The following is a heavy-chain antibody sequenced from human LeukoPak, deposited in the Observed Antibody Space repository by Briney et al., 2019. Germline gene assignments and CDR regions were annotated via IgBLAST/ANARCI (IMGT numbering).Heavy chain of an antibody. CDR1: GFTFINYW. Sequence: PGGSLRLSCAASGFTFINYWMSWVRQAPGKGLEGVANIKQDGSEKYYVDSVKDRFTISRDNAKNSLYLQMNSLRAEDAAVYYCTRGKWSTRHWGQGTLVTVSS. V-gene: IGHV3-7*01. J-gene: IGHJ4*02. CDR3: TRGKWSTRH. D-gene: IGHD2-15*01. CDR2: IKQDGSEK.